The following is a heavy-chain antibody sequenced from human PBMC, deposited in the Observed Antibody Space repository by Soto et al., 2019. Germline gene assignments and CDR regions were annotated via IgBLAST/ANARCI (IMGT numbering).Heavy chain of an antibody. CDR2: ISSSSSYT. Sequence: GGSLRLSCAASGFTFSDYYMSWIRQAPGKGLEWVSYISSSSSYTNCADSVKGRFTISRDNVKNSLYLQMNSLRAEDTAVYYCASCMDTAMAPDYWGQGTLVTVSS. CDR1: GFTFSDYY. J-gene: IGHJ4*02. CDR3: ASCMDTAMAPDY. D-gene: IGHD5-18*01. V-gene: IGHV3-11*06.